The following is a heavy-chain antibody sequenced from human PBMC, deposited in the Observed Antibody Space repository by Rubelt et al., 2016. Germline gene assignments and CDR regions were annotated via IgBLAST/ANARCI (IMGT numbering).Heavy chain of an antibody. J-gene: IGHJ5*02. CDR1: GGSISSSSYY. Sequence: QLQLQESGPGLVKPSETLSLTCTVSGGSISSSSYYWGWIRQPPGKGLEWIGSIYYSGSTYYNPSLNSRVTISVDTSKDQLFLKLSSVTAADTAVYYCAGAGYYDSSGYWFDPWGQGTLVTVSS. CDR3: AGAGYYDSSGYWFDP. D-gene: IGHD3-22*01. CDR2: IYYSGST. V-gene: IGHV4-39*07.